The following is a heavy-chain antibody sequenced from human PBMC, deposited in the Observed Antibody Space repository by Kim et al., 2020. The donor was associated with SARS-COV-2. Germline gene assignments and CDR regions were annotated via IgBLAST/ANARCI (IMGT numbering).Heavy chain of an antibody. V-gene: IGHV4-39*01. D-gene: IGHD6-19*01. CDR2: IYYRGST. J-gene: IGHJ5*02. CDR3: ARPGIAVDSWFEP. CDR1: GGSISSSSYY. Sequence: SETLSLTCTVSGGSISSSSYYWGWIRQPPGKGLEWIGSIYYRGSTYYNPSLKSRVTISVDTSKNQFYLKLSSVTAADTAVYSCARPGIAVDSWFEPWGQGTLVTVSS.